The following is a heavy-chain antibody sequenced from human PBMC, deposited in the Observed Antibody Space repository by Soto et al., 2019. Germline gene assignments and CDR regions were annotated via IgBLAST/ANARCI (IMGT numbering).Heavy chain of an antibody. CDR1: GFTFSSYA. CDR2: ISGSGGST. V-gene: IGHV3-23*01. CDR3: AKDREIRSAPDY. J-gene: IGHJ4*02. Sequence: GGSLRLSCAASGFTFSSYAMSWVRQAPGKGLEWVSAISGSGGSTYYADSVRGRFTISRDNSKNTPYLQMNSLRAEDTAVYYCAKDREIRSAPDYWGQGTLVTVSS.